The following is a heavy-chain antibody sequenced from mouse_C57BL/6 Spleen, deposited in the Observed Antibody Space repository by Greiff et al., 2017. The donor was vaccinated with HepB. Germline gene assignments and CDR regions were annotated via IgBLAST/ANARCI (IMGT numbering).Heavy chain of an antibody. J-gene: IGHJ3*01. D-gene: IGHD1-1*01. CDR3: ARESHYYGRSHGWCAY. CDR2: ISSGSSTI. V-gene: IGHV5-17*01. Sequence: EVQGVESGGGLVKPGGSLKLSCAASGFTFSDYGMHWVRQAPEKGLEWVAYISSGSSTIYYADTVKGRFTISRDNAKNTLFLQMTSLRSEDTAMYYCARESHYYGRSHGWCAYWGQGTLVTVSA. CDR1: GFTFSDYG.